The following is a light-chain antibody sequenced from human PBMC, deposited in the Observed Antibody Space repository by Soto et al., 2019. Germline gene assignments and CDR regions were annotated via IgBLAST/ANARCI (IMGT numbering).Light chain of an antibody. Sequence: QSALTQPASVSGSPGQSITISCTGSSSDVGAYKYVSWYQHHPGKAPKLMIFEVSNRPSGVSDRFSGSKSGNTASLTISGLQAEDEADYYCSSYAIGITFVFGTGTKVTVL. CDR2: EVS. CDR1: SSDVGAYKY. V-gene: IGLV2-14*01. CDR3: SSYAIGITFV. J-gene: IGLJ1*01.